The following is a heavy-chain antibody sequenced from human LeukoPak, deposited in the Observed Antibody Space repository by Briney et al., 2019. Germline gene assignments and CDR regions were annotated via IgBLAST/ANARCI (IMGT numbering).Heavy chain of an antibody. Sequence: PGRSLRLSCAASGFTFSNYGMHGVRQAPGKGAEWVAVIWSDGSNKHYADSARGRFTISRDNSKNTLYLQMNSLRADDTAVYYCARVTMVAGASYNWFVVWGQGTLVTVST. J-gene: IGHJ5*02. V-gene: IGHV3-33*01. CDR2: IWSDGSNK. D-gene: IGHD2-15*01. CDR1: GFTFSNYG. CDR3: ARVTMVAGASYNWFVV.